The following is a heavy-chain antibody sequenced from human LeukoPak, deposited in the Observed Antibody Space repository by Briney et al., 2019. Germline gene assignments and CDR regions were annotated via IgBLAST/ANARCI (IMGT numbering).Heavy chain of an antibody. J-gene: IGHJ4*02. V-gene: IGHV3-21*01. Sequence: GGSLRLSCAASGFTFSSYSMNWVRQAPGKGLEWVSSISSSSSYIYYADSVKGRFTISRDNAKNSLYLQMNSLRAEDTAVYYCARDPKYYYDSSGYYPDYWGQGTLVTVSS. D-gene: IGHD3-22*01. CDR2: ISSSSSYI. CDR1: GFTFSSYS. CDR3: ARDPKYYYDSSGYYPDY.